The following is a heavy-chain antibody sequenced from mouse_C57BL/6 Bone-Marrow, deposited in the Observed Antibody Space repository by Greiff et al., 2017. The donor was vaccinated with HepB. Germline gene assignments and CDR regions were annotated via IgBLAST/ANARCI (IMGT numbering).Heavy chain of an antibody. J-gene: IGHJ4*01. V-gene: IGHV1-69*01. CDR3: ARGGNYYGSSYAMDY. CDR1: GYTFTSYW. Sequence: VQLQQPGAELVMPGASVKLSCKASGYTFTSYWMHWVKQRPGQGLEWIGEIDPSDSYTNYNQKFKGKSTLTVDKSSSTAYMQLSSLTSEDSAVYYCARGGNYYGSSYAMDYWGQGTSVTVSS. D-gene: IGHD1-1*01. CDR2: IDPSDSYT.